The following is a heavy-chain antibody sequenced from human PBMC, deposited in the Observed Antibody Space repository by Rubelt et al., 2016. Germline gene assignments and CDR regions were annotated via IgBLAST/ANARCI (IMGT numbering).Heavy chain of an antibody. CDR1: GFTFSRYA. Sequence: SRGGLVQPGGSLRVSCAASGFTFSRYAMNWVRQAPGKGLEWVAAISGSGGSTFYADSVKGRFTISRDNSKNTLYLQMNSLRAEDTAVYYCATDRGGSDLDWYFDLWGRGTLVTASS. J-gene: IGHJ2*01. D-gene: IGHD1-26*01. V-gene: IGHV3-23*01. CDR2: ISGSGGST. CDR3: ATDRGGSDLDWYFDL.